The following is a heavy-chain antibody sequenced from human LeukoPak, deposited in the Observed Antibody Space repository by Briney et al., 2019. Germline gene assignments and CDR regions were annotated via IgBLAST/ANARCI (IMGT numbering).Heavy chain of an antibody. CDR3: ARGRGYNGFDP. V-gene: IGHV4-61*02. CDR2: IYPSGST. D-gene: IGHD3-10*01. CDR1: GGSISSGSDA. Sequence: PSETLSLTCTVSGGSISSGSDARSWIPPPAGKGLEWIGRIYPSGSTNYNPSLKSRVTISVDTSKNQFSLKLSSVTAADTAVYYCARGRGYNGFDPWGQGTLVTVSS. J-gene: IGHJ5*02.